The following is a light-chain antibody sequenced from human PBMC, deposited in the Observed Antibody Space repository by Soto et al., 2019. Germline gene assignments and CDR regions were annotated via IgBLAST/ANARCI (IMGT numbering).Light chain of an antibody. CDR2: AAS. CDR1: QSISSY. Sequence: DIPMTQSPSSLSASVGDRVTITCRASQSISSYLNWYQQKPGKAPKLLIYAASSLQSGVPSRFSGSGSGTDFTLTISSLQPEDFATYYCQKYNSARSWTFGQGTKVEIK. J-gene: IGKJ1*01. V-gene: IGKV1-39*01. CDR3: QKYNSARSWT.